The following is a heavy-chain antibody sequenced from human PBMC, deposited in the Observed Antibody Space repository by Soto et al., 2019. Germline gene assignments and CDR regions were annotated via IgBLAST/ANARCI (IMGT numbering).Heavy chain of an antibody. CDR1: GGSISSSSYY. V-gene: IGHV4-39*01. CDR3: ARHWRKDYYYYGMDV. D-gene: IGHD2-15*01. Sequence: PSETLSLTCTVSGGSISSSSYYWGWIRQPPGKGLEWIGSIYYSGSTYYNQSLKSRVTISVDTSKNQFSLKLSSVTAADTAVYYCARHWRKDYYYYGMDVWGQGTTVTVSS. CDR2: IYYSGST. J-gene: IGHJ6*02.